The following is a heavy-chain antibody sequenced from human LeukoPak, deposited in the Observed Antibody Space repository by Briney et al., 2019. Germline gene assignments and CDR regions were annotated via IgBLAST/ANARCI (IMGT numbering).Heavy chain of an antibody. CDR3: ARYCSGGSCYYGRIDY. V-gene: IGHV4-30-2*01. J-gene: IGHJ4*02. Sequence: PSETLSLTCTVSGGSISSGGYYWSWIRQHPGKGLEWIGYIYHSGSTYYNPSLKSRVTISVDRSKNQFSLKLSSVTAADTAVYYCARYCSGGSCYYGRIDYWGQGTLVTVSS. D-gene: IGHD2-15*01. CDR1: GGSISSGGYY. CDR2: IYHSGST.